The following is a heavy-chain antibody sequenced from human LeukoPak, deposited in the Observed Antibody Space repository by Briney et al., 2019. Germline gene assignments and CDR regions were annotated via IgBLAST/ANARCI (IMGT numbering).Heavy chain of an antibody. Sequence: GGSLRLSCAASGFTVSSNYMSWVRQAPGKGLEWVSVIYSGGSTYHAGSVKGRFTISRDNSKNTLYLQMNSLRAEDTAVYYCARGMGHIWFGELGAFDIWGQGTMVTVSS. D-gene: IGHD3-10*01. CDR3: ARGMGHIWFGELGAFDI. V-gene: IGHV3-66*01. J-gene: IGHJ3*02. CDR1: GFTVSSNY. CDR2: IYSGGST.